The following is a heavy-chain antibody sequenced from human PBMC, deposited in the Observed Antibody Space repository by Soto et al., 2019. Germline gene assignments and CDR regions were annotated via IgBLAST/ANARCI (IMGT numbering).Heavy chain of an antibody. Sequence: QVQLVQSGAEVKKPRASVKVSCKASGYTFTSYGISWVRQAPGQGLEWMGWISAHNGNTKYAQKLQGRVTVTTDTSTSTAYMELRSLRADDTAVYYCARDLSIGLFDYWGQGTLVTVSS. CDR2: ISAHNGNT. CDR1: GYTFTSYG. D-gene: IGHD2-21*01. J-gene: IGHJ4*02. CDR3: ARDLSIGLFDY. V-gene: IGHV1-18*01.